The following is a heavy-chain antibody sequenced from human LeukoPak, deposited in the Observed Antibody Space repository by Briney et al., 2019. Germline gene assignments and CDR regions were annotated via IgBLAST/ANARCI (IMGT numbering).Heavy chain of an antibody. CDR2: IIPIFGTA. CDR1: VGTFSSYA. V-gene: IGHV1-69*06. Sequence: ASAKVSCKSSVGTFSSYAISWVRQAPGQGLEWMGGIIPIFGTANYAQKFQGRVTITADKSTSTAYMGLSSLRSEDTAVYYCARGSDGSGSYYVPGRYYYYYTDVWGKGTTVTVSS. J-gene: IGHJ6*03. D-gene: IGHD3-10*01. CDR3: ARGSDGSGSYYVPGRYYYYYTDV.